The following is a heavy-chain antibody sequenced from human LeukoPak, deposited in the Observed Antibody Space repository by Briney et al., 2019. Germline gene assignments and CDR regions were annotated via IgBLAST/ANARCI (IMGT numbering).Heavy chain of an antibody. CDR1: GGTFSSYA. V-gene: IGHV1-69*13. CDR3: ARGKSWYDILTGAFWYFDL. J-gene: IGHJ2*01. CDR2: IIPIFGTA. Sequence: GASVKVSCKASGGTFSSYAISWVRQAPGQGLEWMGGIIPIFGTANYAQKFQGRVTITADESTSTAYMELSSLRSEDTAVYYCARGKSWYDILTGAFWYFDLWGRGTLVTVSS. D-gene: IGHD3-9*01.